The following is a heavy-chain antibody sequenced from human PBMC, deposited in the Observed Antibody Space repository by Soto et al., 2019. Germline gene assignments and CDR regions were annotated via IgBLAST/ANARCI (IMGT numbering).Heavy chain of an antibody. D-gene: IGHD2-21*01. V-gene: IGHV3-23*01. J-gene: IGHJ3*02. CDR2: IIGSGGST. CDR3: AKENAYCGGDCPPDAFDI. Sequence: EVQLLESGGGLVQPGGSLRLSCAASGFTFSSYAMSWVRQAPGKGLEWVSAIIGSGGSTYYADSVKGRFTISRDNSKNTLYLQMNSLRAEDTAVYYCAKENAYCGGDCPPDAFDIWGQGTMVTVSS. CDR1: GFTFSSYA.